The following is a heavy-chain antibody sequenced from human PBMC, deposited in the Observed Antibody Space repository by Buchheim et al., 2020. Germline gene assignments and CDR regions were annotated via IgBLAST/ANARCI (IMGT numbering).Heavy chain of an antibody. D-gene: IGHD6-13*01. CDR1: GGSISSSSYY. V-gene: IGHV4-39*01. Sequence: QLQLQESGPGLVKPSETLSLTCTVSGGSISSSSYYWGWIRQPPGQGLEWIGSIYYSGSTYYNPSLKSRVTISVDTSKNQFSLKLSSVTAADTAVYYCARRSSSWRGVDYWGQGTL. J-gene: IGHJ4*02. CDR3: ARRSSSWRGVDY. CDR2: IYYSGST.